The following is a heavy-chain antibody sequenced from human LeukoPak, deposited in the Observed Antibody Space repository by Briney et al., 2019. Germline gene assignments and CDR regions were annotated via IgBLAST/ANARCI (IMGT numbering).Heavy chain of an antibody. Sequence: GESLKISCKGSGFNLNTYLIGWVRQMPGKGLEWMGIIYPGDSDTRYSPSFQGQVTISADKSISTAYLQWSSLKASDTAMYYCARPSLYYYDSSGSVVFDIWGQGTMVTVSS. CDR2: IYPGDSDT. J-gene: IGHJ3*02. CDR3: ARPSLYYYDSSGSVVFDI. CDR1: GFNLNTYL. D-gene: IGHD3-22*01. V-gene: IGHV5-51*01.